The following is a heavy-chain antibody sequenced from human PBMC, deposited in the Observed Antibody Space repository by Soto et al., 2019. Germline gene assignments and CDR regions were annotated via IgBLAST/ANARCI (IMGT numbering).Heavy chain of an antibody. CDR3: AHSLYYDILTGYYSASFDY. V-gene: IGHV2-5*02. J-gene: IGHJ4*02. D-gene: IGHD3-9*01. CDR1: GFSLSTSGVG. Sequence: QITLKESGPTLVKPTQTLTLTCTFSGFSLSTSGVGVGWIRQPPGKALEWLALIYWDDDKRYSPSLKSRLTITKDTSKNQVVLTMTTMDPVDTATYYCAHSLYYDILTGYYSASFDYWGQGTLVTVSS. CDR2: IYWDDDK.